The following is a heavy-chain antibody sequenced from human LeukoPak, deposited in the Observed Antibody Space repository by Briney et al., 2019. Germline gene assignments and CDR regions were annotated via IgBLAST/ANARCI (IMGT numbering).Heavy chain of an antibody. CDR1: GYTFTSYY. CDR2: INPSGGST. D-gene: IGHD6-19*01. J-gene: IGHJ3*02. V-gene: IGHV1-46*01. Sequence: ASVKVSCKASGYTFTSYYMHWVRQAPGQGLEWMGIINPSGGSTSYAQKFQGRVTMTTDTSTSTAYMELRSLRSDDTAVYYCARLYSSGWYGIGDDAFDIWGQGTMVTVSS. CDR3: ARLYSSGWYGIGDDAFDI.